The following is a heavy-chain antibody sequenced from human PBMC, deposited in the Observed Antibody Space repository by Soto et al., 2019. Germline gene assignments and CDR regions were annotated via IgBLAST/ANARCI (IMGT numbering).Heavy chain of an antibody. CDR1: GGAMNNFL. Sequence: PSETLSLTCTVSGGAMNNFLWSWIRQPPGQGLERIGYIHDSGNTNYNPSLEARVSLSMDMSKKQFSLKLSSVNAADTAVYYCARGGRGYSYGYFDYWGKGTLVTVSS. J-gene: IGHJ4*02. CDR3: ARGGRGYSYGYFDY. CDR2: IHDSGNT. D-gene: IGHD5-18*01. V-gene: IGHV4-59*01.